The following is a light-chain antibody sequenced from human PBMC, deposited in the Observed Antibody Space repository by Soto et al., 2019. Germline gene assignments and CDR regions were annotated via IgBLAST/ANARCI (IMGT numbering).Light chain of an antibody. CDR2: DVS. CDR3: RHYNNWPPET. V-gene: IGKV3D-15*01. J-gene: IGKJ1*01. CDR1: QSVSNS. Sequence: EFVLTQSPGTLSLSPGERVTLSCRASQSVSNSLAWYQQKPGQPPRLLIYDVSNRATGIPARFSGSGSGTEFNLTISSLQSEDFAIYYCRHYNNWPPETFGQGTKVDIK.